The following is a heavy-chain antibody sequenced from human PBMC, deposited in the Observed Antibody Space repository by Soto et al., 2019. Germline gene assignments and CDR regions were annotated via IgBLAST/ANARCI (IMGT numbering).Heavy chain of an antibody. V-gene: IGHV3-30-3*01. J-gene: IGHJ6*02. CDR3: ARDRTIRSSGSYGDYYYGMDV. CDR2: ISNDGSNK. D-gene: IGHD6-19*01. Sequence: QVQLVESGGGVVQPGRSLRLSCTASGFTFSSYAMHWVRQAPGKGLKRVAGISNDGSNKDDADSVKGRFTISRDNFKNTLYLQMNSLRAEDAAIYYCARDRTIRSSGSYGDYYYGMDVWGQGTTVTVSS. CDR1: GFTFSSYA.